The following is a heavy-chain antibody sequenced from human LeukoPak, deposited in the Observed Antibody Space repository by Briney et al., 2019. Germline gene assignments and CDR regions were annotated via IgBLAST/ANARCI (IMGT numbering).Heavy chain of an antibody. D-gene: IGHD2-2*01. J-gene: IGHJ6*02. CDR1: GYTFTSYG. V-gene: IGHV1-18*01. CDR2: ISAYNGNT. Sequence: GASVKVSCKASGYTFTSYGISWVRQAPGQGLEWMGWISAYNGNTNYAQKLQGRVTMTTDTSTSTAYMELRNLRSDDTAVYYCARGAGYCSSTSCYVFSVDYYYYGMDVWGQGTTVTVSS. CDR3: ARGAGYCSSTSCYVFSVDYYYYGMDV.